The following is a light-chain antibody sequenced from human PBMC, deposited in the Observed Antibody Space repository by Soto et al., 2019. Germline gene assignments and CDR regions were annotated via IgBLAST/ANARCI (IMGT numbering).Light chain of an antibody. CDR3: GSDEWT. CDR2: GAS. Sequence: EIVLTQSPATLPLSPGERATLSCRASQSIRSPFLAWYQQKPGQAPRLFIHGASSRATGIPDRFSGSGSGTDFTLTISRLEPEDFAVYYCGSDEWTFGQGTKVE. V-gene: IGKV3-20*01. J-gene: IGKJ1*01. CDR1: QSIRSPF.